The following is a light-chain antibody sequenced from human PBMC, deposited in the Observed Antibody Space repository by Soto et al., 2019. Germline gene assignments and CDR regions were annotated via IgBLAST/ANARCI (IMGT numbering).Light chain of an antibody. CDR3: QQASSFPPT. J-gene: IGKJ1*01. CDR2: AAS. Sequence: DIQMTQSPFSVYASIGDTVTITCRASQGIGNWLAWYQHKPGKAPRLLIFAASRLQTGVPSRFSGSGSGTDFTLTINNLQPEDFASYHCQQASSFPPTFGQGTKVEIK. CDR1: QGIGNW. V-gene: IGKV1D-12*01.